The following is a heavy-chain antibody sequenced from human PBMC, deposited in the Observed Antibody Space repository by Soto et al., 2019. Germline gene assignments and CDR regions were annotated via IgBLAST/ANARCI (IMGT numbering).Heavy chain of an antibody. CDR1: GGSVSSASYY. CDR3: ARGNTIFGDEVAYDYYGMHV. J-gene: IGHJ6*02. CDR2: IYYGGST. V-gene: IGHV4-61*01. D-gene: IGHD3-3*01. Sequence: SATLSLTCTVSGGSVSSASYYWSWIRKPPGKGLEWIGYIYYGGSTNYNPSLKSRVTISVDTSKNQFSLKLSSVTAADTAVYYCARGNTIFGDEVAYDYYGMHVWGPGTTVPVS.